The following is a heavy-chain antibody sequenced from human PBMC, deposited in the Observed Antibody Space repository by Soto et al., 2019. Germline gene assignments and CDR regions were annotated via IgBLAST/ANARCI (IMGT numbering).Heavy chain of an antibody. Sequence: VQLVESGGGVVQPGRSLRLSCAASGFTFSSYGMHWVRQAPGKGLEWVAVISYDGSNKYYADSVKGRFTISRDNSKNTLYLQMNSLRAEDTAVYYCAKDGYFGDPCMDVWGQGTTVTVSS. CDR1: GFTFSSYG. J-gene: IGHJ6*02. CDR3: AKDGYFGDPCMDV. D-gene: IGHD3-10*01. CDR2: ISYDGSNK. V-gene: IGHV3-30*18.